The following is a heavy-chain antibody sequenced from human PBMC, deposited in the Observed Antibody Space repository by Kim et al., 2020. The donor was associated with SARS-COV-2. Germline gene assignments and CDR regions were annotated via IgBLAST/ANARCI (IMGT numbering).Heavy chain of an antibody. D-gene: IGHD2-2*01. V-gene: IGHV3-33*01. J-gene: IGHJ5*02. Sequence: GGSLRLSCAASGFTFSSYGMHWVRQAPGKGLEWVAVIWYDGSNKYYADSVKGRFTISRDNSKNTLYLQMNSLRAEDTAVYYCARDGGQGYCSSTSCYLPGWFDPWGQGTLVTVSS. CDR2: IWYDGSNK. CDR3: ARDGGQGYCSSTSCYLPGWFDP. CDR1: GFTFSSYG.